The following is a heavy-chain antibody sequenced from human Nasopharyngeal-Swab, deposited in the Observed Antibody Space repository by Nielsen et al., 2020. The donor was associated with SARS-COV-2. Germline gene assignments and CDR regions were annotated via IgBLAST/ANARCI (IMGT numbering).Heavy chain of an antibody. CDR3: AKGTGMTYRAIDY. CDR1: GFTFRNYA. CDR2: ISRTYST. Sequence: GESLKISCAASGFTFRNYAISWVRQAPGKGLEWVSAISRTYSTYYADSVRGRFTVSRDNSKNTLYLQMSSLRAEDTAVYYCAKGTGMTYRAIDYWGQGTLVTASS. V-gene: IGHV3-23*01. J-gene: IGHJ4*02. D-gene: IGHD1-14*01.